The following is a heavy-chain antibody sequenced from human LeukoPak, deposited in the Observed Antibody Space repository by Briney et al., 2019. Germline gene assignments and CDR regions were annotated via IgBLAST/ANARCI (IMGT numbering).Heavy chain of an antibody. D-gene: IGHD3-10*01. CDR2: INHSGST. V-gene: IGHV4-34*01. CDR1: GGSFSGYY. CDR3: ARHNRRGYFDS. J-gene: IGHJ4*02. Sequence: PSETLSLTCAVYGGSFSGYYWSWIRQPPGKGLEWIGEINHSGSTNYNPSLQSRVTLSLGTSENHFFLELTSVTAADTAIYYCARHNRRGYFDSWGQGTLVTVSS.